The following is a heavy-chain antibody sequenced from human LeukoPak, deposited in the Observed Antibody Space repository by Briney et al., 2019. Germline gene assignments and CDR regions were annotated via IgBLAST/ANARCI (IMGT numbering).Heavy chain of an antibody. CDR3: AHSQHYYDSSGPGAYY. Sequence: SGPTLVNPTQTLTLTCTFSGFSLSASGVGVGWIRQPPGKALEWLALIYWDDDKRYSPSLKSRLTITKDTSKNQVVLTMTNMDPVDTATYYCAHSQHYYDSSGPGAYYWGQGTLVTVSS. CDR2: IYWDDDK. CDR1: GFSLSASGVG. V-gene: IGHV2-5*02. D-gene: IGHD3-22*01. J-gene: IGHJ4*02.